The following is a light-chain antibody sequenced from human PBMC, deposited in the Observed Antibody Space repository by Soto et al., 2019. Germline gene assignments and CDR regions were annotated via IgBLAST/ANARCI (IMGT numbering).Light chain of an antibody. J-gene: IGKJ1*01. CDR2: GAS. V-gene: IGKV3-15*01. CDR3: PQYNNCPPWT. Sequence: EIVMTQSPATLSVSPGERATLSCRASQSVSSNLAWYQQKPGQAPRLLIYGASTRATGIPARFSGSGSGTEFTLTISSLQSEDFAVYYCPQYNNCPPWTFGQGTQVDIK. CDR1: QSVSSN.